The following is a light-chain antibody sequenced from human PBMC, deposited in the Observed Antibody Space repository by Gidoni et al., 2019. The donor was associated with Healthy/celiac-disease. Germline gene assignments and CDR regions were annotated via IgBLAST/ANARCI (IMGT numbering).Light chain of an antibody. CDR1: SSNIGAGYD. J-gene: IGLJ3*02. V-gene: IGLV1-40*01. CDR3: QSYDSSLSSWV. CDR2: GNS. Sequence: SVLTQPPSVSETPGQTVTISCTGSSSNIGAGYDGHWYQQLPGTAPKLLIYGNSNRPSGVPDRFSGSKSGTSASLAITGLQAEDEADYYCQSYDSSLSSWVFGGGTKLTVL.